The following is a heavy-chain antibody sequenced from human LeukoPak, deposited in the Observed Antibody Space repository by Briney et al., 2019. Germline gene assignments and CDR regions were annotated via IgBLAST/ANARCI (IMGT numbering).Heavy chain of an antibody. D-gene: IGHD3-3*01. CDR3: AKDHYWSIDY. CDR2: IKGDGIST. CDR1: GFDFSSNW. V-gene: IGHV3-74*01. J-gene: IGHJ4*02. Sequence: GGSLRLSCAASGFDFSSNWMHWVRHAPGQGLVWVSRIKGDGISTNYADSVKGRFTISRDIAKNTLYLQMNSLRAEDTGVYYCAKDHYWSIDYWGRGTLITVSS.